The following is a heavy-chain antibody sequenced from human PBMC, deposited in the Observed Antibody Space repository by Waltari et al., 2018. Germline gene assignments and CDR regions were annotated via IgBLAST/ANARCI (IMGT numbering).Heavy chain of an antibody. CDR1: GFTFKRFS. CDR3: AKEHDTGWPTLDS. Sequence: EVHLVESGGLVVEPGGSLRLSCAASGFTFKRFSMHWVRQRPGKGLGWLSVIGGNGRASLHADSVGGRFIVSRDNNRNSLYLQMNSLSAEDTALYYCAKEHDTGWPTLDSWGQGTLVTVYS. CDR2: IGGNGRAS. D-gene: IGHD3-9*01. V-gene: IGHV3-43*01. J-gene: IGHJ4*02.